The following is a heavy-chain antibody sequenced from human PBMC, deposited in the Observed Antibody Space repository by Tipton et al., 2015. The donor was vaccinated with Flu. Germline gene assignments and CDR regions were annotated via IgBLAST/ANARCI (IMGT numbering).Heavy chain of an antibody. J-gene: IGHJ4*02. V-gene: IGHV4-61*02. CDR2: VSSTGST. CDR1: GDSMNSGSYY. D-gene: IGHD6-19*01. CDR3: ARSLGRTVAGEADYFDY. Sequence: TLSLTCTVSGDSMNSGSYYWTWIRQPAGKGLEWIGRVSSTGSTTYNPSLKSRVIISADTSKNHFSLKLTSVTAADTAVYYCARSLGRTVAGEADYFDYWGQGILVTVSS.